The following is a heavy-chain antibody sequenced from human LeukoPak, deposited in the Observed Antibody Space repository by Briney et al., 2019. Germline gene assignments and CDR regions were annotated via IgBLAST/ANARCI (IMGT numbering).Heavy chain of an antibody. V-gene: IGHV1-2*06. CDR1: GYTFIGYY. Sequence: ASVKVSCKASGYTFIGYYLHWVRQAPGQGLEWMGRINPNSGGTNYAQKFQGRVTMTRDTSISTAYMELSRLRSDGTAVYYCARIYDSSGFHPGFDPWGQGTLVTVSS. CDR2: INPNSGGT. J-gene: IGHJ5*02. CDR3: ARIYDSSGFHPGFDP. D-gene: IGHD3-22*01.